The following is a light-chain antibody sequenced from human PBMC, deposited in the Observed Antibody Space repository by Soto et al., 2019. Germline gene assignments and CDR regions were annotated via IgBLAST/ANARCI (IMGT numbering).Light chain of an antibody. Sequence: ILMTEGPATRYGSVGGGVTRACRASQTISSWLAWYQQKPGKAPKLLIYKASTLKSGVPSRFSGSGSGTEFTLTLSRLQPDDFATYYCQPYNTYSEACGQGTKVDIK. J-gene: IGKJ1*01. CDR1: QTISSW. V-gene: IGKV1-5*03. CDR2: KAS. CDR3: QPYNTYSEA.